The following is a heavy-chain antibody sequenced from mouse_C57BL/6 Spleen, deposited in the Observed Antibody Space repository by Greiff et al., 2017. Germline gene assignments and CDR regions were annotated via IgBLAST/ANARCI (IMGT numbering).Heavy chain of an antibody. V-gene: IGHV1-82*01. CDR3: ARDGAIYYDYDYYAFDY. D-gene: IGHD2-4*01. CDR2: IYPGDGDT. J-gene: IGHJ4*01. Sequence: QVQLQQSGPELVKPGASVKISCKASGYAFSSSWMNWVKQRPGKGLEWIGRIYPGDGDTNYNGKFKGQATLTADKSSSTAYMQLCSLTSGDSAVYFWARDGAIYYDYDYYAFDYWGQGTPVTVSA. CDR1: GYAFSSSW.